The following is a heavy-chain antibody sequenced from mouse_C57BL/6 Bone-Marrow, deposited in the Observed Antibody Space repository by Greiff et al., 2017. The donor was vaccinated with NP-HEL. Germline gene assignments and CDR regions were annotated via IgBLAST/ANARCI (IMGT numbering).Heavy chain of an antibody. CDR3: ARHSYITTVVAWYFDV. CDR1: GFTFSDYY. D-gene: IGHD1-1*01. J-gene: IGHJ1*03. V-gene: IGHV5-12*01. CDR2: ISNGGGST. Sequence: DVMLVESGGGLVQPGGSLKLSCAASGFTFSDYYMYWVRQTPEKRLEWVAYISNGGGSTYYPDTVKGRFTISRDNAKNTLYLQMSRLKSEDTAMYYCARHSYITTVVAWYFDVWGTGTTVTVSS.